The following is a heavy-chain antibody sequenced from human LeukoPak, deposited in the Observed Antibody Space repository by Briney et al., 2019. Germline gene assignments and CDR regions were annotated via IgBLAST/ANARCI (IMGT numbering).Heavy chain of an antibody. CDR2: ISSSSSYI. V-gene: IGHV3-21*01. D-gene: IGHD2-2*01. CDR1: GFTFSSYS. CDR3: ARDNCSSTSCRSPFYYYYYGMDV. Sequence: GGSLRLSCAASGFTFSSYSMNWVRQAPGKGLEWVSSISSSSSYIYYADSVKGRFTISRDNAKNSLYQQMNSLRAEDTAVYYCARDNCSSTSCRSPFYYYYYGMDVWGQGTTVTVSS. J-gene: IGHJ6*02.